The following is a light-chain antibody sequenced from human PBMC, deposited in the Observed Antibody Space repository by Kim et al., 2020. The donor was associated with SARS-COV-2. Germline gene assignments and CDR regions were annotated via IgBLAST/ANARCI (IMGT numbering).Light chain of an antibody. CDR2: DAY. CDR3: QQRNMWPRT. V-gene: IGKV3-11*01. Sequence: LSPGDRATLPCRASQGIGSDLAWYQQKPGQAPRLLISDAYNRATGIPARFSGSGSGTDFTLTVNSLQAEDSAVYYCQQRNMWPRTFGQGTKVDIK. J-gene: IGKJ1*01. CDR1: QGIGSD.